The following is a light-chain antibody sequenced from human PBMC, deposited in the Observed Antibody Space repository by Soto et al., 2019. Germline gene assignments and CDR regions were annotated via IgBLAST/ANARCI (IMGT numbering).Light chain of an antibody. Sequence: QSVLTQPPSVSGAPGQSVTISCTGRSSNIGAGYDVHWYQQLPGRAPRLLISGNSNRPSGVPDRFSGSNSGTSASLAITGLQAEDEADYYCQSYDSSLSVSYVFGTGTKVTVL. CDR2: GNS. V-gene: IGLV1-40*01. J-gene: IGLJ1*01. CDR1: SSNIGAGYD. CDR3: QSYDSSLSVSYV.